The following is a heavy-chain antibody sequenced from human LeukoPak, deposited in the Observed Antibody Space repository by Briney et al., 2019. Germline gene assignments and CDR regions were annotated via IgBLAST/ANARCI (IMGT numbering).Heavy chain of an antibody. Sequence: SETLSLTCTVSGGSISSSSYYWGWIRQPPGKGLEWIGSIYYSGSTYYNPSLKSRVTISVDTSKNQFSLKLSSVTAADTAVYYCARYDSSGYYNEDLFDYWGQGTLVTVSS. V-gene: IGHV4-39*01. CDR2: IYYSGST. J-gene: IGHJ4*02. CDR3: ARYDSSGYYNEDLFDY. CDR1: GGSISSSSYY. D-gene: IGHD3-22*01.